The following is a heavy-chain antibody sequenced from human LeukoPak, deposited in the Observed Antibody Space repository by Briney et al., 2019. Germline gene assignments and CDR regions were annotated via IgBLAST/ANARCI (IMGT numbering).Heavy chain of an antibody. J-gene: IGHJ6*02. D-gene: IGHD1-26*01. CDR1: GGSISSGAFS. CDR3: ARGRSNYYGMDV. Sequence: SETLSLTCAVSGGSISSGAFSWSWIRQPPGRGPEWIGYIYLSGSTYYNPSLKSRVTMSVDTSKNLFSLKVSSVTAADTAVYYCARGRSNYYGMDVWGQGTTVTVSS. V-gene: IGHV4-30-2*01. CDR2: IYLSGST.